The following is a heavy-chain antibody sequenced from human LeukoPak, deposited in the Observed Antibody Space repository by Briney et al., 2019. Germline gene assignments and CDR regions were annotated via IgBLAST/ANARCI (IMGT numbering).Heavy chain of an antibody. CDR2: VSRNGEAT. CDR3: AREMVTAQRYFDY. V-gene: IGHV3-23*01. Sequence: GGSLRLSCAASGFTFSNNWMSWVRQAPGKGLEWVAVVSRNGEATDYRGSVKGRLTISRDNSKNMVYLEMNSLRAEDTAIYYCAREMVTAQRYFDYWGQGTLVTVSS. CDR1: GFTFSNNW. J-gene: IGHJ4*02. D-gene: IGHD2-21*02.